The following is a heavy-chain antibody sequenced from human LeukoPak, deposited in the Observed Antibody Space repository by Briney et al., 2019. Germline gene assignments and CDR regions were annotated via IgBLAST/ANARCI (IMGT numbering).Heavy chain of an antibody. CDR3: ARDLSGSLYFDY. CDR1: GGSISSGDYY. Sequence: SETLSLTCTVSGGSISSGDYYWSWIRQPPGQGLEWIGYIYYSGSTDYNPSLKSRVTISVDTSNNQFSLKLNSVTAADTAVYFCARDLSGSLYFDYWGQGVLVTVSS. J-gene: IGHJ4*02. CDR2: IYYSGST. D-gene: IGHD3-10*01. V-gene: IGHV4-30-4*01.